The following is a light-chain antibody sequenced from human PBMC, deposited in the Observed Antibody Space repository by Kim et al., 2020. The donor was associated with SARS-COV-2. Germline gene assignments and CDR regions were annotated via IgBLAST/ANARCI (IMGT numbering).Light chain of an antibody. Sequence: SQGERATLAGRASQSLGSTYLAWYQQKPGQAPRLLIYGASSRATGIPDRFSGSGSGTDFTLTISRLEPEDFAVYYCQQYGGSPTTFGQGTKVDIK. V-gene: IGKV3-20*01. CDR2: GAS. J-gene: IGKJ1*01. CDR3: QQYGGSPTT. CDR1: QSLGSTY.